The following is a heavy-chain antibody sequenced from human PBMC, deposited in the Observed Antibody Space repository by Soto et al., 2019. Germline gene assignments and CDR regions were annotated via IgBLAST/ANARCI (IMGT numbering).Heavy chain of an antibody. V-gene: IGHV1-69*13. CDR2: IIPIFGTA. CDR3: ARLSSLRAAGNLNPSYFDY. CDR1: GGTFISYA. D-gene: IGHD6-25*01. Sequence: SVKVSCKASGGTFISYAISWVRQARGQGLEWMGGIIPIFGTANYAQKFQGRVTITADESTSTAYMELSSLRSEDTAVYYCARLSSLRAAGNLNPSYFDYWGQRTLVTVSS. J-gene: IGHJ4*02.